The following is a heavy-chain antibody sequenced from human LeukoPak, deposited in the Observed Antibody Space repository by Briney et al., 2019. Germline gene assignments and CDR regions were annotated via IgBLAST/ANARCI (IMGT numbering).Heavy chain of an antibody. D-gene: IGHD3-22*01. CDR2: ISGDAGTT. V-gene: IGHV3-48*04. J-gene: IGHJ4*02. CDR1: GFTFKTYS. CDR3: ATVNFYYDDSGYMPFDH. Sequence: PGGSLRLSCEASGFTFKTYSMNWVRQAPGKGLEWISYISGDAGTTNYADSVKGRFTISRDSAKSSLFLQMEGLSADDTAVYYCATVNFYYDDSGYMPFDHWGQGALVVISS.